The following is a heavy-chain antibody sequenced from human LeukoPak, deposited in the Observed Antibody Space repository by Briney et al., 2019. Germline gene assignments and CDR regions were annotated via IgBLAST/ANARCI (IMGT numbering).Heavy chain of an antibody. D-gene: IGHD3-9*01. J-gene: IGHJ4*02. Sequence: SVKVSCKASGGTFSSYAISWVRQAPGQGLEWMVGIIPIFGTANYAQKFQGRVTITTDESTSTAYMELSSLRAEDTAVYSCAREENDILTGYYHAWGQGTLVTVSS. CDR1: GGTFSSYA. CDR3: AREENDILTGYYHA. CDR2: IIPIFGTA. V-gene: IGHV1-69*05.